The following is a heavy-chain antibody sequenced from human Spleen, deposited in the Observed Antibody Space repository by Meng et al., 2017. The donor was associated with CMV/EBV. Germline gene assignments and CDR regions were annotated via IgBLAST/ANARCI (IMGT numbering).Heavy chain of an antibody. Sequence: SGFSVRNAWLTWVRQAPGKGLEWVGRITSATAGGAIDYAAPVAGRFTISRDDSKTTLYLEMNSLKTDDTAVYYCAKGGPLGSYFDYWGQGALVTVSS. V-gene: IGHV3-15*07. J-gene: IGHJ4*02. D-gene: IGHD1-26*01. CDR3: AKGGPLGSYFDY. CDR2: ITSATAGGAI. CDR1: GFSVRNAW.